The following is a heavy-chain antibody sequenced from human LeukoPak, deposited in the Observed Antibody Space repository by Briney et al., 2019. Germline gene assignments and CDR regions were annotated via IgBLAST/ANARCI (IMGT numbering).Heavy chain of an antibody. CDR2: VKTSAGDT. CDR1: GFMFSNYA. Sequence: GGSLRLSCAASGFMFSNYAMSWVRQAPGRGLEWVSAVKTSAGDTYYADSVKGRFTISRDNSKSTVYLQMNSLRAEDTAVYYCARSTQKNKKYSHPATYYFDYWGQGTLVTVSS. J-gene: IGHJ4*02. V-gene: IGHV3-23*01. CDR3: ARSTQKNKKYSHPATYYFDY. D-gene: IGHD6-6*01.